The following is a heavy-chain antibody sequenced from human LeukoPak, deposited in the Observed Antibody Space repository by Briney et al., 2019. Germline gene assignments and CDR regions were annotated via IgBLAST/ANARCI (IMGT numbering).Heavy chain of an antibody. J-gene: IGHJ3*02. Sequence: SETLSLTCTVSGGSISSGGYYWSWIRQHPRKGLEWIGYIYYSGSTYYNPSLKSRVTISVDTSKNQFSLKLSSVTAADTAVYYCARQVYGDYRGKSAFDIWGQGTMVTVSS. V-gene: IGHV4-31*03. D-gene: IGHD4-17*01. CDR1: GGSISSGGYY. CDR3: ARQVYGDYRGKSAFDI. CDR2: IYYSGST.